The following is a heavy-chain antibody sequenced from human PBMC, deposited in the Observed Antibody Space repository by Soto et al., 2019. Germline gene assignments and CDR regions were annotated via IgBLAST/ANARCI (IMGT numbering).Heavy chain of an antibody. CDR2: IYYSGMT. D-gene: IGHD3-22*01. CDR3: ARHGYYYDRTGYYYFV. V-gene: IGHV4-39*01. J-gene: IGHJ4*02. Sequence: PSETLSLTCTVFGGSISSTNHYWGWIRQPPGKGLEWIGDIYYSGMTRYNPSLRSRVTISVDTPKNQFSLKLNSVTAADTAVYYXARHGYYYDRTGYYYFVWGQGTLVTVSS. CDR1: GGSISSTNHY.